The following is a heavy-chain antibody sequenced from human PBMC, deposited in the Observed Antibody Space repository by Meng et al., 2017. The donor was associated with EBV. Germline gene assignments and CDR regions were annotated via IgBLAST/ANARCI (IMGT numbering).Heavy chain of an antibody. J-gene: IGHJ4*02. D-gene: IGHD6-19*01. CDR3: ARDPDSSGWYYFDY. CDR2: ISYDGSNK. Sequence: QVQLVESGGGGAQPGRSRRLSCAASGFTFSSYAMHWVRQAPGKGLEWVAVISYDGSNKYYADSVKGRFTISRDNSKNTLYLQMNSLRAEDTAVYYCARDPDSSGWYYFDYWGQGTLVTVFS. CDR1: GFTFSSYA. V-gene: IGHV3-30-3*01.